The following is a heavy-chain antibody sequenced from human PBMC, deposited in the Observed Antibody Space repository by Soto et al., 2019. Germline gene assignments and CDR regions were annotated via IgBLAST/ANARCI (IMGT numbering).Heavy chain of an antibody. V-gene: IGHV3-30*18. CDR2: ISYDGSNK. CDR1: GFTFSSYG. D-gene: IGHD6-6*01. CDR3: AKDQPWDSRSTGYYYYYGMDV. J-gene: IGHJ6*02. Sequence: GGSLRLSCAASGFTFSSYGMHWVRQAPGKGLEWVAVISYDGSNKYYADSVKGRFTISRDNSKNTLYLQMNSLRAEDTAVYYCAKDQPWDSRSTGYYYYYGMDVWGQGTTVTVSS.